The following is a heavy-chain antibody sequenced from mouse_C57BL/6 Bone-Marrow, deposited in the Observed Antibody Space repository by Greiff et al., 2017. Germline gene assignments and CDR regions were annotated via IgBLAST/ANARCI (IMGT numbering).Heavy chain of an antibody. J-gene: IGHJ4*01. CDR3: TADLRYYAMDY. CDR2: IRLKSDNYAT. D-gene: IGHD1-1*01. CDR1: GFTFSNYW. Sequence: EVKVEESGGGLVQPGGSMKLSCVASGFTFSNYWMNRVRQSPEKGLEWVAQIRLKSDNYATHYAESVKGRFTISRDDSKSSVYLQMNNLRAEDTGIYYCTADLRYYAMDYWGQGTSVTVSS. V-gene: IGHV6-3*01.